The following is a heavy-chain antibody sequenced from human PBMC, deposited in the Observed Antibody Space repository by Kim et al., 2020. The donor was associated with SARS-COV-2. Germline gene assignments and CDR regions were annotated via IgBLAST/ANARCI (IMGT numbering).Heavy chain of an antibody. J-gene: IGHJ4*02. CDR1: GGSFSGYY. D-gene: IGHD2-21*02. V-gene: IGHV4-34*01. CDR3: ARGRPVVVTAIPGEYFDY. Sequence: SETLSLTCAVYGGSFSGYYWSWIRQPPGKGLEWIGEINHSGSTNYNPSLKSRVTISVDTSKNQFSLKLSSVPAADTAVYYCARGRPVVVTAIPGEYFDYWGQGTLVTVSS. CDR2: INHSGST.